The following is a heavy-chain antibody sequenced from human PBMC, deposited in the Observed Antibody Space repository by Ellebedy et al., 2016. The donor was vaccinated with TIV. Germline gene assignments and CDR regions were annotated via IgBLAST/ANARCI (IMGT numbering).Heavy chain of an antibody. V-gene: IGHV3-23*01. J-gene: IGHJ6*02. CDR3: TKPIGQMTQFQHTLDV. D-gene: IGHD2-21*01. CDR2: ISVSGFST. Sequence: GGSLRLXXRASGFTFSKHAMSWVSQAPGKGLEWVSAISVSGFSTYYADSVKGRFTISRDNSKSTLSLQMNSLRAEDTAVYYCTKPIGQMTQFQHTLDVWGQGTTVTVSS. CDR1: GFTFSKHA.